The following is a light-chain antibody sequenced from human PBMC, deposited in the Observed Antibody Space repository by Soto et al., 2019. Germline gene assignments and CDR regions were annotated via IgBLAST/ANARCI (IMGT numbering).Light chain of an antibody. V-gene: IGKV1-39*01. CDR3: QQSFSTPRT. Sequence: IQMTQSPSSQSASVGDRVTITCRASQSINSYLNWYQQKPGKAPKLLIYAASSLQSGVPSRFRARGSETDFTLTITSLQPDDFATYYCQQSFSTPRTFGQGTRVDI. CDR2: AAS. CDR1: QSINSY. J-gene: IGKJ1*01.